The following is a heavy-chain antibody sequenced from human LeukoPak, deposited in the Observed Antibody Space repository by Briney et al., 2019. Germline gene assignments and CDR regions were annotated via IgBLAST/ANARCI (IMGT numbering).Heavy chain of an antibody. D-gene: IGHD5-18*01. V-gene: IGHV3-30*02. Sequence: GGSLRLSCAASGFTFSSYGMHWVRQAPGKGLEWVAFIRYDGSNKYYADSVKGRFTISRDNAKNSLYLQMNSLRADDTAVYFCARDRWGYSYGGDWGQGTLVTVSS. CDR2: IRYDGSNK. J-gene: IGHJ4*02. CDR3: ARDRWGYSYGGD. CDR1: GFTFSSYG.